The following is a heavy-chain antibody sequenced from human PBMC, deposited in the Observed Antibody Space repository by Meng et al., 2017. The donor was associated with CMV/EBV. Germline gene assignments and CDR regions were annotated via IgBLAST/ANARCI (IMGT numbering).Heavy chain of an antibody. CDR2: IIPIFGTA. CDR3: ARDRAPYYDFWSDLYYYGMDV. CDR1: GGTFSSYA. J-gene: IGHJ6*02. Sequence: SVKVSCKASGGTFSSYAISWVRQAPGQGLEWMGGIIPIFGTANYAQKFQGRVTITADESTNTAYMELSSLRSEDTAVYYCARDRAPYYDFWSDLYYYGMDVWGQGTTVTVSS. D-gene: IGHD3-3*01. V-gene: IGHV1-69*13.